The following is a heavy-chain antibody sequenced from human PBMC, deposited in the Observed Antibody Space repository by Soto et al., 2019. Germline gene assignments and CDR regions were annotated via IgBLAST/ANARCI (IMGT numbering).Heavy chain of an antibody. V-gene: IGHV4-34*01. J-gene: IGHJ6*01. CDR3: ARGKRSIAAACISTKEYHYDVMDF. CDR2: INHSGST. Sequence: PSETLSLTCTVYGGSFSGYYWSWIRQPPGKGLEWIGEINHSGSTNYNPSLKSRVTISVDTSKNQFSLKLSSVTAADTAVYYCARGKRSIAAACISTKEYHYDVMDFWGQGSSDLGSS. D-gene: IGHD6-13*01. CDR1: GGSFSGYY.